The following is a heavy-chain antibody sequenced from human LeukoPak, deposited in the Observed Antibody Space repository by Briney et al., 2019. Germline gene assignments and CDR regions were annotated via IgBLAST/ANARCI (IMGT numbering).Heavy chain of an antibody. D-gene: IGHD3-10*01. CDR3: ARSMVRGVSRGFDS. Sequence: GGSLRLSYAASGFTVSSNYMSWVRQAPGKGLEWVSVIYSGGSTYYADSVKGRFTISRDNSKNTLYLQMNSLRAEDTAVYYCARSMVRGVSRGFDSWGQGTLVTVSS. CDR2: IYSGGST. J-gene: IGHJ5*01. V-gene: IGHV3-53*01. CDR1: GFTVSSNY.